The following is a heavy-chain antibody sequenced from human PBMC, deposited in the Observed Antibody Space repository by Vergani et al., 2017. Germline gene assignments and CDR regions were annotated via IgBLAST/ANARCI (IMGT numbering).Heavy chain of an antibody. J-gene: IGHJ5*02. Sequence: QLQLQESGPGLVKPSETLSLTCTVSGGSISSSSYYWGWIRQPPGKGLEWIGSIYYSGSTYYNPSLKSRVTISVDTSKNQFSLKLSSVTAADTAVYYCARYHAAVANWFDPWGQGTLVTVSS. V-gene: IGHV4-39*01. D-gene: IGHD6-19*01. CDR1: GGSISSSSYY. CDR2: IYYSGST. CDR3: ARYHAAVANWFDP.